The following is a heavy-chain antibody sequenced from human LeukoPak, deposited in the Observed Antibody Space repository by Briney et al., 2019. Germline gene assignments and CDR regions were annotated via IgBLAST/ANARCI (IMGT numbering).Heavy chain of an antibody. CDR1: GFTFSSYG. CDR2: ISGSGGST. D-gene: IGHD4-17*01. J-gene: IGHJ3*02. CDR3: AKDLDYGDYVGAFDI. Sequence: GGSLRLSCAASGFTFSSYGMSCVRQAPGKGLEWISVISGSGGSTYDADSVKGRFTISRDNSKNTLYLQMNSLRAEDTAVYYCAKDLDYGDYVGAFDIWGQGTMVTVSS. V-gene: IGHV3-23*01.